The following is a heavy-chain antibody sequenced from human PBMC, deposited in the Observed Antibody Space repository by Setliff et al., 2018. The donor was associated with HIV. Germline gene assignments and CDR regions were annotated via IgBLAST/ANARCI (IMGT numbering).Heavy chain of an antibody. CDR3: ASRRGGGFLAWPDPYFDY. J-gene: IGHJ4*02. Sequence: SETLSLTCTVSGGSISTDYWTWVRQSAGKGLEWIGRIQTSEGTKYNPSLNSRVAVSIDTPKNQFSLKLFSVTAADTAVCYCASRRGGGFLAWPDPYFDYWGQGTLVTVSS. V-gene: IGHV4-4*07. D-gene: IGHD3-3*01. CDR2: IQTSEGT. CDR1: GGSISTDY.